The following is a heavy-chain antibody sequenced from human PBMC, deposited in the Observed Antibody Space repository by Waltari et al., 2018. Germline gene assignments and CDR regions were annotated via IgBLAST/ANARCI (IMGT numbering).Heavy chain of an antibody. CDR3: ARFPPTYYYGSGSP. J-gene: IGHJ5*02. V-gene: IGHV4-34*01. D-gene: IGHD3-10*01. CDR1: GGSFSGYY. Sequence: QVQLQQWGAGLLKPSETLSLTCAVYGGSFSGYYWSWIRQPPGKGLEWIGEINHSGSTNYNPSHKRRVTISVDTSKNQFSLKLSSVTAADTAVYYCARFPPTYYYGSGSPWGQGTLVTVSS. CDR2: INHSGST.